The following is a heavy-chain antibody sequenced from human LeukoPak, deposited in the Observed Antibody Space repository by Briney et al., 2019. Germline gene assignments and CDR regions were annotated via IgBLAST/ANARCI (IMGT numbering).Heavy chain of an antibody. CDR2: IFETGST. D-gene: IGHD2-21*02. CDR3: ARHAVMTSISTYNWLDP. Sequence: SETLSLTCAVYGGSFSGYYWGWIRQPPGKGLEWIGSIFETGSTYYNPSLKSRVTIYVETSKDQFSLKLNSVTAADTAAYYCARHAVMTSISTYNWLDPWGRGTLVTVSS. CDR1: GGSFSGYY. V-gene: IGHV4-34*12. J-gene: IGHJ5*02.